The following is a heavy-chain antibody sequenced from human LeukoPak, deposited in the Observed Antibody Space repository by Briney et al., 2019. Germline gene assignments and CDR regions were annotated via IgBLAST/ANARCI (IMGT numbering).Heavy chain of an antibody. J-gene: IGHJ4*02. CDR2: ISYVGIDK. CDR3: ARDADIGVLDY. D-gene: IGHD5-12*01. V-gene: IGHV3-30*04. Sequence: GGSLRLSCAASGFTFTAYAIHWVRQAPGKGLEWVAVISYVGIDKYYADFVQGRFTISRDNSKNTLYLEMNSLRPEDTAVYYCARDADIGVLDYWGQGTLVTVSS. CDR1: GFTFTAYA.